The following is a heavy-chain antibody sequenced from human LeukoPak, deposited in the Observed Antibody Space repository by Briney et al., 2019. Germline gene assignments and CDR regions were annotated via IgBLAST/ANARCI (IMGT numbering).Heavy chain of an antibody. V-gene: IGHV3-23*01. CDR3: AKKPGYSGYDYFDY. CDR2: ISDSGGRT. Sequence: GGSLRLSCAASGFTFSSYSMNWVRQAPGKGLEWVSAISDSGGRTYYADSVKGRFTISRDNSKNTLYLQMNSLRAEDTAVYYCAKKPGYSGYDYFDYWGQGTLVTVSS. CDR1: GFTFSSYS. D-gene: IGHD5-12*01. J-gene: IGHJ4*02.